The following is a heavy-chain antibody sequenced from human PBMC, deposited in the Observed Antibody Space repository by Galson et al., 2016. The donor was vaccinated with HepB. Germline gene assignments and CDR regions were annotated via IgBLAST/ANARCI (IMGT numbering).Heavy chain of an antibody. D-gene: IGHD6-19*01. CDR2: ISYDGSNK. CDR1: GFTFSSYA. CDR3: ARRTSYSSGWYEVGY. J-gene: IGHJ4*02. V-gene: IGHV3-30*04. Sequence: SLRLSCAASGFTFSSYAMRWVRQAPGKGLEWVAVISYDGSNKYYADSVKGRFTITRDNSKTTLYLQMNSLRAEDTAVYYCARRTSYSSGWYEVGYWGQGTLVTVSS.